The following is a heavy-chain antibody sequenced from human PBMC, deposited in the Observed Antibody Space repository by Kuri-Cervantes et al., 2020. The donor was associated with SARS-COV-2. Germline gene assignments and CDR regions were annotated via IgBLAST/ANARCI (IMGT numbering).Heavy chain of an antibody. CDR2: IDDSGVNT. D-gene: IGHD1-26*01. CDR3: ARFQGGWDLLVPIAY. CDR1: RFTFRNYV. Sequence: GGSLRLSCAASRFTFRNYVLNWVRQAPGRGLEWVSIIDDSGVNTYYADSVKGRFTIARDNPKNPLYLQMINLRADDTAVYYCARFQGGWDLLVPIAYWGRGTLVTVSS. V-gene: IGHV3-23*01. J-gene: IGHJ4*02.